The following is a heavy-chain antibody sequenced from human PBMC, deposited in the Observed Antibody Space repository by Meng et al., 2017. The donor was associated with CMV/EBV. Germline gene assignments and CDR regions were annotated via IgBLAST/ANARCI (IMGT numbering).Heavy chain of an antibody. CDR2: TYYRSKWYN. Sequence: QAPVEPAVPRLVKPSQTLSLTCAISWDSVSSNSAAWNWIRQSPSRGLEWLGRTYYRSKWYNDYAVSVKSRITINPDTSKNQFSLQLNSVTPEDTAVYYCARDKGMVELGSWFDPWGQGTLVTVSS. CDR1: WDSVSSNSAA. V-gene: IGHV6-1*01. D-gene: IGHD2-15*01. CDR3: ARDKGMVELGSWFDP. J-gene: IGHJ5*02.